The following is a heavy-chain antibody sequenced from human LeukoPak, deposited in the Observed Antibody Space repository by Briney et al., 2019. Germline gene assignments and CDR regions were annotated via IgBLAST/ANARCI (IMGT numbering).Heavy chain of an antibody. CDR3: ARAYSAALEDYVWGSYRSYYFDY. D-gene: IGHD3-16*02. J-gene: IGHJ4*02. CDR2: ITPMFGTA. CDR1: GGTFSSYA. V-gene: IGHV1-69*13. Sequence: ASVKVSCKASGGTFSSYAISWVRQAPGQGLEWMGGITPMFGTANYAQKFQGRVTITADESTSTAYMELSSLRSEDTAVYYCARAYSAALEDYVWGSYRSYYFDYWGQGTLVTVSS.